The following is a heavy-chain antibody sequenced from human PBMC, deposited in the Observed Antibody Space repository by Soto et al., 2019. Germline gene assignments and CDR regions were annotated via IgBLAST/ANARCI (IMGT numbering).Heavy chain of an antibody. D-gene: IGHD7-27*01. CDR2: ISGSGGTT. CDR1: GFTFNTYA. CDR3: AKAWGIDY. Sequence: GGSLRLSCAASGFTFNTYAMSWVRQAPGKGLEWVSGISGSGGTTYYADSVKGRFTISRDNSKNTLYLQMNTLRAEDTAIYYCAKAWGIDYWGQGTLVTVSS. J-gene: IGHJ4*02. V-gene: IGHV3-23*01.